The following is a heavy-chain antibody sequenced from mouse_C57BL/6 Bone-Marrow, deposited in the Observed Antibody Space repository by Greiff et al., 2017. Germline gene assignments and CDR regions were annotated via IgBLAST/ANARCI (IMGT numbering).Heavy chain of an antibody. CDR1: GISITTGNYR. CDR2: IYYSGTI. J-gene: IGHJ1*03. D-gene: IGHD1-1*01. V-gene: IGHV3-5*01. CDR3: ARDEGDITTDPYWYFDV. Sequence: EVKLMESGPGLVKPSQTVFLTCTVTGISITTGNYRWSWIRQFPGNKLEWIGYIYYSGTITYNPSLTSRTTITRDTPKNQFFLEMNSLTAEDTATYYCARDEGDITTDPYWYFDVWGTGTTVTVSS.